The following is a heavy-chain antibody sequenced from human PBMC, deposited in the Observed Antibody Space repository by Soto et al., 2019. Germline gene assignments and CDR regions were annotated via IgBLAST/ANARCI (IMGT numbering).Heavy chain of an antibody. J-gene: IGHJ4*02. D-gene: IGHD3-22*01. CDR1: GGSISSSRYY. CDR2: IYYSGST. CDR3: ATETPYYYDSSGHDY. Sequence: QLQLQESGPGLVKPSETLSLTCTVSGGSISSSRYYWGWIRQPPGKGLEWIGSIYYSGSTYYNPSLKSRVTISVDTSKNQFALKLSSVTAADTAVYYCATETPYYYDSSGHDYWGQGTLVTVSS. V-gene: IGHV4-39*01.